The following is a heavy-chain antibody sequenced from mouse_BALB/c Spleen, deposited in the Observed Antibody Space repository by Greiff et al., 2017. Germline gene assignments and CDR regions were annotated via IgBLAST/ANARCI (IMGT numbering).Heavy chain of an antibody. V-gene: IGHV5-6-5*01. Sequence: EVKLVESGGGLVKPGGSLKLSCAASGFTFSSYALSWVRQTPEKRLEWVAYISSGGSTYYPDSVKGRFTISRDNARNILYLQMSSLRSEDTAMYYCAREVTRGDFDVWGAGTTVTVSA. CDR1: GFTFSSYA. CDR3: AREVTRGDFDV. D-gene: IGHD2-3*01. CDR2: ISSGGST. J-gene: IGHJ1*01.